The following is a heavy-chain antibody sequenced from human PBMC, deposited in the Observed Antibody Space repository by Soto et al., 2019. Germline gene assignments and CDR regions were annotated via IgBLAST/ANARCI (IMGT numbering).Heavy chain of an antibody. J-gene: IGHJ6*02. CDR3: ARDLRRGLMVRYYYGMDV. Sequence: QVQLVQSGAEVKKPGASVKVSCKASGYTFTSYGISWVRQAPGQGLEWMGWISAYNGNTNYAQKLQGRVTMTTDTSTSTAYMALRSLRSDDTAVYYCARDLRRGLMVRYYYGMDVWGQGTTVTVSS. CDR1: GYTFTSYG. V-gene: IGHV1-18*01. D-gene: IGHD2-8*02. CDR2: ISAYNGNT.